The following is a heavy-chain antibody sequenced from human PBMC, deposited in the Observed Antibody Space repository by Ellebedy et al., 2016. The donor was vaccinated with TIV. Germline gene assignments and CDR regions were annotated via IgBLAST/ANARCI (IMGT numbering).Heavy chain of an antibody. J-gene: IGHJ6*02. CDR3: ARDDYGDRYGMDV. CDR1: GYTFTSFG. CDR2: VSGYNGNT. Sequence: ASVKVSXXASGYTFTSFGFSWVRQAPGQGLEWMGRVSGYNGNTNYAQKLQGRVTMTTDTSTSTAYMELRSLRSDDTAVCYCARDDYGDRYGMDVWGQGTTVTVSS. V-gene: IGHV1-18*01. D-gene: IGHD4-17*01.